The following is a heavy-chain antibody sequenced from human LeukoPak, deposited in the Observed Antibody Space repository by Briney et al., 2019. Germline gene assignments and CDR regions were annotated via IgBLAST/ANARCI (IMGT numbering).Heavy chain of an antibody. CDR1: GYTFTRYG. Sequence: ASVTVSFKASGYTFTRYGISWVRQAPGEGLEWMGWINPDSGGTKYANKFQGRVTMNRDTSISAAYMELSSLRSDDTAVYYCARDSRFGGVTPSTAFDIWAQGTMVTVSS. CDR2: INPDSGGT. V-gene: IGHV1-2*02. D-gene: IGHD3-10*01. J-gene: IGHJ3*02. CDR3: ARDSRFGGVTPSTAFDI.